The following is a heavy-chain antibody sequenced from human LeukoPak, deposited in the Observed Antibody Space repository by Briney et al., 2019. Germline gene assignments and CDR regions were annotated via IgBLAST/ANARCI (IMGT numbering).Heavy chain of an antibody. CDR1: GFTFSSYA. J-gene: IGHJ4*02. D-gene: IGHD6-19*01. Sequence: GGSLRLSCAAPGFTFSSYAMSWVRQAPGKGLEWVSVISNDGNTKYYADSVRGRFTISRDNVANTVYFQVNSLRIEDTAVYYCARERAVNGWTSAHFDNWGQGTLVTVSS. CDR3: ARERAVNGWTSAHFDN. CDR2: ISNDGNTK. V-gene: IGHV3-30*14.